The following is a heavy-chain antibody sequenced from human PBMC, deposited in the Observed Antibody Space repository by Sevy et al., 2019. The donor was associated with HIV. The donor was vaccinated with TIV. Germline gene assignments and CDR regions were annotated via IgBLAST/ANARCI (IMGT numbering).Heavy chain of an antibody. D-gene: IGHD6-13*01. CDR1: VDSFNGHY. J-gene: IGHJ4*03. Sequence: SETLSLTCAVYVDSFNGHYWSWVRQVPGRGLEWIGEVDHSGNINYNPAFDNRLAISVNRPKNQFSLNLTSLTAADTAVSSCAREPIEAPGRGYFDIWGHGNRVTVSS. V-gene: IGHV4-34*01. CDR3: AREPIEAPGRGYFDI. CDR2: VDHSGNI.